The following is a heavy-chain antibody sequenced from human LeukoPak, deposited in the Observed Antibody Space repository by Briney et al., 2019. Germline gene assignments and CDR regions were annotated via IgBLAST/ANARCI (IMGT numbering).Heavy chain of an antibody. V-gene: IGHV1-18*01. D-gene: IGHD1-7*01. CDR3: ARDPANWNYDPYFDY. Sequence: ASVKVSCKASGYTFTSYGISWVRQAPGQGLEWMGWISAYNGNTNYAQKLQGRVTMTTDTSTSTAYMELRSLRSDDTAVYYCARDPANWNYDPYFDYWGQGTLVPVSS. J-gene: IGHJ4*02. CDR2: ISAYNGNT. CDR1: GYTFTSYG.